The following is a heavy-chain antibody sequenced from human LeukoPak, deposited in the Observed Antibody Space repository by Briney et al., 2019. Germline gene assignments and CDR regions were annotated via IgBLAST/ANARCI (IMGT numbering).Heavy chain of an antibody. CDR3: AKENPTSPYFDY. V-gene: IGHV3-53*01. CDR2: IYSDGST. J-gene: IGHJ4*02. CDR1: GFIVSGDF. D-gene: IGHD1-14*01. Sequence: TGGSLRLSCAASGFIVSGDFMSWVRQAPGKGLEWVSVIYSDGSTYYADSVKGRFTISRDNSKNTLDLQMTGLRAEDTAVYYCAKENPTSPYFDYWGQGTLVTVSS.